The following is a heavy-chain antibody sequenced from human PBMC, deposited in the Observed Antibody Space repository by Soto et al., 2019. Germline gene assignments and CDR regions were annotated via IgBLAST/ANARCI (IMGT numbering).Heavy chain of an antibody. Sequence: SETLSLTCAVYGGSFSGYYWSWIRQPPGKGLEWIGEINHSGSTNYNPSLKSRVTISVDTSKNQFSLKLSSVTAADTAVYYCAVRVGATYNWFDSWGQGTLVTVSS. CDR3: AVRVGATYNWFDS. CDR1: GGSFSGYY. V-gene: IGHV4-34*01. D-gene: IGHD1-26*01. CDR2: INHSGST. J-gene: IGHJ5*01.